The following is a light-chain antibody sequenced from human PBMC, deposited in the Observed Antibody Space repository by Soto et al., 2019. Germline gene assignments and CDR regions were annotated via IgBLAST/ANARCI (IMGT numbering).Light chain of an antibody. CDR1: QSVSSN. CDR2: GAS. V-gene: IGKV3-15*01. Sequence: EIVMTQSPATLSVSPGERATLSCRASQSVSSNLAWYQQKPGQAPRLLIYGASTRATGIPARFSGSGSGTDFTLTISRLEPEDFAVYYCQQYGNSPPETFGQGTRLEIK. CDR3: QQYGNSPPET. J-gene: IGKJ5*01.